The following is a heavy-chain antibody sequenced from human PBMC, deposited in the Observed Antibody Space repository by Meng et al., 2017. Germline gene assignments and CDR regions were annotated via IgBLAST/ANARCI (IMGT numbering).Heavy chain of an antibody. CDR2: INPNSGGT. D-gene: IGHD6-13*01. Sequence: ASVKVSCKASGYTFTGYYMHWVRQAPGQGLEWMGWINPNSGGTNYAQKFQGRVTMTRDTSISTAYMELSRLRSDDTAVYYCARVKMYSGNLDAFDIWGQGTMVT. CDR3: ARVKMYSGNLDAFDI. CDR1: GYTFTGYY. V-gene: IGHV1-2*02. J-gene: IGHJ3*02.